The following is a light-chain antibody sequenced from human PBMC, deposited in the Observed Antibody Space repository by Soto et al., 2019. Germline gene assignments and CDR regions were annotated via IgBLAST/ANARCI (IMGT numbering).Light chain of an antibody. V-gene: IGKV3-20*01. Sequence: EILLTQSPGTLSLSPGERATLSCRASQSVSSSFLAWYQQRPGRAPRLLIYGASSRATDIPSRFSGSGSGTDFTLTISRLEPEDSAVYYCQQYESSLGWSFGQGTKV. CDR2: GAS. CDR3: QQYESSLGWS. J-gene: IGKJ1*01. CDR1: QSVSSSF.